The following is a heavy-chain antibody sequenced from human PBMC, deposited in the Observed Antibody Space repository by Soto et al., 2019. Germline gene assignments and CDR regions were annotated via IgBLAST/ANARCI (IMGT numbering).Heavy chain of an antibody. CDR3: AQLLFPHDYYYYGMDV. D-gene: IGHD2-2*01. CDR1: GYTFTGYY. CDR2: INPNSGGT. J-gene: IGHJ6*02. Sequence: ASVKVSCKASGYTFTGYYMHWVRQAPGQGLEWMGWINPNSGGTNYAQKFQGRVTMTRDTSISTAYMELSRLRSDDTAVYYCAQLLFPHDYYYYGMDVWGQGTTVTVSS. V-gene: IGHV1-2*02.